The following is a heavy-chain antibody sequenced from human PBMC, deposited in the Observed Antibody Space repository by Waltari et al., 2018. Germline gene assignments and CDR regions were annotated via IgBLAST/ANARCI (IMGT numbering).Heavy chain of an antibody. CDR1: GGPFTAYS. CDR3: ARTWGNSPPLGWFDP. D-gene: IGHD7-27*01. CDR2: ISHSGVT. J-gene: IGHJ5*01. Sequence: QVQLHQWGAGLLTPSETLSLTCAVSGGPFTAYSWSWIRQPPGKGLEWIGEISHSGVTHYNPSLRSRVTMSVDTIKKQFSLMLTSVTAADTAVYFCARTWGNSPPLGWFDPWGRGTRVTISS. V-gene: IGHV4-34*01.